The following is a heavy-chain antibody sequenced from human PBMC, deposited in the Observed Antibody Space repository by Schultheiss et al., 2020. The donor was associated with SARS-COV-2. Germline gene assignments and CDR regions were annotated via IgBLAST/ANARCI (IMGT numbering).Heavy chain of an antibody. D-gene: IGHD3-3*01. CDR2: ISWDGGST. Sequence: GGSLRLSCAASGFTFDDYAMHWVRQAPGKGLEWVSLISWDGGSTYYADSVKGRFTISRDNSKNSLYLQMNSLRAEDTALYYCAKGPYDFVDSGMDVWGQGTTVTVSS. CDR3: AKGPYDFVDSGMDV. CDR1: GFTFDDYA. J-gene: IGHJ6*02. V-gene: IGHV3-43D*04.